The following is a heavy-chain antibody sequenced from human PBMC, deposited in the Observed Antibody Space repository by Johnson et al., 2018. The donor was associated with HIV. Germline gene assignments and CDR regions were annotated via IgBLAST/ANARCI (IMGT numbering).Heavy chain of an antibody. Sequence: AQLVESGGGVVQPGGSLRLSCAASGFTFSSYGMHWVRQASGKGLEWVGRLRSNANTYATAYAASVKGRFTISRDNSKNTLYLQMNSLRAEDTAVYYCAKDQWGSSWTNDAFDIWGQGTMVTVSS. V-gene: IGHV3-73*01. CDR2: LRSNANTYAT. CDR1: GFTFSSYG. CDR3: AKDQWGSSWTNDAFDI. J-gene: IGHJ3*02. D-gene: IGHD6-13*01.